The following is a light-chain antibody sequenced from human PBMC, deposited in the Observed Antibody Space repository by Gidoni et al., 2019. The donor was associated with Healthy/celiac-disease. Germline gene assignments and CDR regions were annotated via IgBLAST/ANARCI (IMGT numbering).Light chain of an antibody. CDR1: QSISSY. V-gene: IGKV1-39*01. J-gene: IGKJ3*01. CDR3: QQSYSTPFT. CDR2: AAS. Sequence: DIQMTQSPSSLSASVGDRVTITCRASQSISSYLNWYQHKPGKAPNLLIYAASSLQSGVPSRFSGSGSGTDFTLTISSLQPEDFATYYCQQSYSTPFTFGPVTKVDIK.